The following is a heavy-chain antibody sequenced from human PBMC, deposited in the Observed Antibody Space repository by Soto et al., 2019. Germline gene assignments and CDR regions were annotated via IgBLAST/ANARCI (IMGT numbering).Heavy chain of an antibody. D-gene: IGHD3-3*01. CDR1: GFTFSSYA. J-gene: IGHJ6*02. Sequence: GGSLRLSCAASGFTFSSYAMSWVRQAPGKGLEWVSAISGSGGSTYYADSVKGRFTTSRDNSKNTLYLQMNSLRAEDTAVYYCAKDITIFGVVFHYYYYGMDVWGQGTTVTVSS. CDR2: ISGSGGST. CDR3: AKDITIFGVVFHYYYYGMDV. V-gene: IGHV3-23*01.